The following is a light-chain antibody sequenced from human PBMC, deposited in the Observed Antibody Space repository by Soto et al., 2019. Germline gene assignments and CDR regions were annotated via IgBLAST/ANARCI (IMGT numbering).Light chain of an antibody. CDR2: AAS. CDR3: QKYNSAPWT. J-gene: IGKJ1*01. CDR1: QGISNF. V-gene: IGKV1-27*01. Sequence: DIQMTQSPSSLSASVGDRVTITCRASQGISNFLAWHQQKPGKVPKLLIYAASTLQSGVPSRFSGSGSGKDFTLTNTSLQPEDVATYYCQKYNSAPWTFGQGTRVEIK.